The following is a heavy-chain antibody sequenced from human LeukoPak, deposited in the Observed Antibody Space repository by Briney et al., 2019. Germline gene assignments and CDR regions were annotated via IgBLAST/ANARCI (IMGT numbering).Heavy chain of an antibody. J-gene: IGHJ5*02. CDR3: ARVRSSSWYVSWFDP. V-gene: IGHV4-61*05. CDR2: IYYSGST. CDR1: AGSISSSSYS. D-gene: IGHD6-13*01. Sequence: SETLSLTCTVSAGSISSSSYSWGWIRQPPGKGLEWIGYIYYSGSTNYNPSLKSRVTISVDTSKSQFSLKLSSVTAADTAVYYCARVRSSSWYVSWFDPWGQGTLVTVSS.